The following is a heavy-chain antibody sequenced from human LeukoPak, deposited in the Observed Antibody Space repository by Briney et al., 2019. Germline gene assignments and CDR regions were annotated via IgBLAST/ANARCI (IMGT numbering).Heavy chain of an antibody. CDR1: GFTFSSYA. V-gene: IGHV3-23*01. CDR2: ISGSGGST. D-gene: IGHD3-22*01. J-gene: IGHJ4*02. Sequence: GGSLRLSCAASGFTFSSYAMSWVRQAPGKGLGWVSAISGSGGSTYYADSVKGRFTISRDNSKNTLYLQMNSLRAEDTAVYYCAKHVVTMIVVVITTGYFDYWGQGTLVTVSS. CDR3: AKHVVTMIVVVITTGYFDY.